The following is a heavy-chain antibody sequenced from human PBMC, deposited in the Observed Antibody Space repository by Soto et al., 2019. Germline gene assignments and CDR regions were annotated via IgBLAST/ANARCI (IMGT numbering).Heavy chain of an antibody. CDR3: ARWFGELTGEWFDP. J-gene: IGHJ5*02. CDR2: IIPIFGTA. CDR1: GGTFSSYA. Sequence: QVQLVQSGAEVKKPGSSVKVSCKASGGTFSSYAISWVRQAPGQGLEWMGGIIPIFGTANYAQKFQGRVTIXAXESXSTAYMELSSLRSEDTAVYYCARWFGELTGEWFDPWAREPWSPSPQ. D-gene: IGHD3-10*01. V-gene: IGHV1-69*12.